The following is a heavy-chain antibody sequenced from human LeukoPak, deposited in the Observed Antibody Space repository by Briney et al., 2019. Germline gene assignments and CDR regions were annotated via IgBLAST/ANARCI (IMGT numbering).Heavy chain of an antibody. CDR1: GGSISSYY. CDR2: IYYSGST. D-gene: IGHD3-22*01. V-gene: IGHV4-59*08. CDR3: ARHMTEENSDYSDAFDI. J-gene: IGHJ3*02. Sequence: SETLSLTCTVSGGSISSYYWSWIRQPPGKGLEWIGYIYYSGSTNYNPSLKSRVTISVDTSKNQFSLKLSSVTAADTAVYYCARHMTEENSDYSDAFDIGGQGTKATVSS.